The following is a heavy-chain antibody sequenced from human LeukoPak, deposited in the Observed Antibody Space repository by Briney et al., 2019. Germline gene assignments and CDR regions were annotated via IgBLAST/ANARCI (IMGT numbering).Heavy chain of an antibody. J-gene: IGHJ4*02. Sequence: GGSLRLSCAASGFTFSSYSMNWVRQAPGKGLEWVSSISSSSSYIYYADSVKGRFTIPRDNAKNSLYLQMNSLRAEDTAVYYCARGPYDYVWGSYGYFDYWGQGTLVTVSS. V-gene: IGHV3-21*01. CDR3: ARGPYDYVWGSYGYFDY. CDR2: ISSSSSYI. D-gene: IGHD3-16*01. CDR1: GFTFSSYS.